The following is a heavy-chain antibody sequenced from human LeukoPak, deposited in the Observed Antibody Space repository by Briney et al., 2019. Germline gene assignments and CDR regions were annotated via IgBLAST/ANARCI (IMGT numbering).Heavy chain of an antibody. V-gene: IGHV3-23*01. Sequence: PGGSLRLSCVGSGFTFSSYAMSWVRQAPGKGLEWVSSLSGSGGSTYYADSVKGRFTISRDNSKNTLYLQMNSLRVEDTAVYYCARGGSSWYAVWFDPWGQGTLVTVSS. D-gene: IGHD6-13*01. J-gene: IGHJ5*02. CDR1: GFTFSSYA. CDR3: ARGGSSWYAVWFDP. CDR2: LSGSGGST.